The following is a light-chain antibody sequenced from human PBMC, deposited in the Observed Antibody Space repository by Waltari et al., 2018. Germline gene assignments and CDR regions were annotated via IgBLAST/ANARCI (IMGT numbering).Light chain of an antibody. V-gene: IGKV3-11*01. J-gene: IGKJ5*01. CDR1: QSVSSY. Sequence: EIVLTQSPATLSLSPGERATLSCRASQSVSSYLAWYQQKPVQAPSLLIYDASNRATGIPARFSGSGSGTDFTLTISSLEPEDFAVYYCQQRSNWLLTFGQGTRLEIK. CDR2: DAS. CDR3: QQRSNWLLT.